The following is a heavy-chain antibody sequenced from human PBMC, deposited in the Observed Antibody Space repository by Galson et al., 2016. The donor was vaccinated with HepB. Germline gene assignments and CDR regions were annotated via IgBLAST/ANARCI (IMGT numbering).Heavy chain of an antibody. V-gene: IGHV4-39*01. Sequence: TLSLTCYVSGTSISETRYHWGWVRQPPGKGLEWIGSIYYNGEPFYKSSLTSRITVSMAASNNQFSLTLSSVTAADTGVYYCGRHWDRIGYFGYWGQGALVTVSS. CDR1: GTSISETRYH. J-gene: IGHJ4*02. CDR3: GRHWDRIGYFGY. D-gene: IGHD3-3*01. CDR2: IYYNGEP.